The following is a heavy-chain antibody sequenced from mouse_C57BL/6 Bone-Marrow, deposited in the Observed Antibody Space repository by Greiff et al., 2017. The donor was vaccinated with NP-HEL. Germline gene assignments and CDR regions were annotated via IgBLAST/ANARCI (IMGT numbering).Heavy chain of an antibody. J-gene: IGHJ3*01. V-gene: IGHV1-81*01. Sequence: QVQLQQSGAELARPGASVKLSCKASGYTFTSYGISWVKQRTGQGLEWIGEIYPRSGNTYYNEKFKGKATLTADKSSSTAYMELRSLTSEDSAVYFCARGAGYGAWFAYWGQGTLVTVSA. CDR2: IYPRSGNT. CDR3: ARGAGYGAWFAY. D-gene: IGHD2-2*01. CDR1: GYTFTSYG.